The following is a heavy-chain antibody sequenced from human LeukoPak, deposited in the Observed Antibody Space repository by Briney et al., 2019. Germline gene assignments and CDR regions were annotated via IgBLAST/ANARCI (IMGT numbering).Heavy chain of an antibody. D-gene: IGHD6-13*01. J-gene: IGHJ4*02. V-gene: IGHV4-38-2*02. CDR3: ARRGYTTPADY. CDR2: IYHSGST. Sequence: SETLSLTCTVSGYSISSGYYWGWIRQPPGKGLEWIGSIYHSGSTYYNPSLKSRVTISVDTSKNQFSLKLSSVTAADTAVYYCARRGYTTPADYWGQGTLVTVSP. CDR1: GYSISSGYY.